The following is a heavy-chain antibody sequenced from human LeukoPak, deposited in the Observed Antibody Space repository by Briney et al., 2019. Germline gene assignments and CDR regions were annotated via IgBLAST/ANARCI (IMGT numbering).Heavy chain of an antibody. Sequence: GGSLRLSCAASGFLFSGSALHWVRQASGKGLEWVGRIRSRANNYATAYAASVEGRFTFSRDHSKTSAYLQMNSLKTEDPALYHFAAEMEQWPECYALDICGQGTMITVSS. CDR3: AAEMEQWPECYALDI. CDR2: IRSRANNYAT. D-gene: IGHD6-19*01. J-gene: IGHJ3*02. CDR1: GFLFSGSA. V-gene: IGHV3-73*01.